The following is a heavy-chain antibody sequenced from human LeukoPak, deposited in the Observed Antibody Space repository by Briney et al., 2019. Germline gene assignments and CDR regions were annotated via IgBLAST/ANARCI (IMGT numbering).Heavy chain of an antibody. CDR2: IRYDGSNK. Sequence: GGSLRLSCAASGFTFSSYGMHWVRQAPGKGLEWVAFIRYDGSNKYYADSVKGRFTISRDNSKNTLYLQMNSLRAEDTAVYYCANLGGYCSSTSCYSPPFDYMDVWGKGTTVTISS. V-gene: IGHV3-30*02. CDR1: GFTFSSYG. J-gene: IGHJ6*03. D-gene: IGHD2-2*02. CDR3: ANLGGYCSSTSCYSPPFDYMDV.